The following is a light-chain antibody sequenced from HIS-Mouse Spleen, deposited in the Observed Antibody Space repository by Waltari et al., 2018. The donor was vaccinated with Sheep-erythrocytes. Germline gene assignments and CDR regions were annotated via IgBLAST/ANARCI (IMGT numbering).Light chain of an antibody. J-gene: IGKJ4*01. CDR2: EAS. V-gene: IGKV3-11*01. CDR3: QQRSNWPPLT. Sequence: EIVLTQSPATLSLSPGERATLSCRASQSVSSYLAWYQQKPGQAPMLLIYEASNRATGIPARFSGSGSGTDFTLTSSSLEPEDFAVYYCQQRSNWPPLTFGGGTKVEIK. CDR1: QSVSSY.